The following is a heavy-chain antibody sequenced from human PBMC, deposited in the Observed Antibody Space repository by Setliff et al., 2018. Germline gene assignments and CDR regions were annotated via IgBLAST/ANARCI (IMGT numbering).Heavy chain of an antibody. V-gene: IGHV1-69*06. CDR1: GGTFSSYV. J-gene: IGHJ5*02. Sequence: ASVKVSCKASGGTFSSYVISWVREAPGQGLEWMGGIIPMFGTNYAQKFQGRVTITADKATSTVFMELSSLTSEDTALYYCARDPFAVRAPTNWYDHWGQGTLVTVSS. CDR2: IIPMFGT. CDR3: ARDPFAVRAPTNWYDH. D-gene: IGHD3-10*01.